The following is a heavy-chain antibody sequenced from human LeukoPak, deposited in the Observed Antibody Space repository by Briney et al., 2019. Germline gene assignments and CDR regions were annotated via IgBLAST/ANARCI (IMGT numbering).Heavy chain of an antibody. CDR3: ATYKNQPHTLFFDF. CDR2: INEDGSEK. J-gene: IGHJ4*02. CDR1: GFTVRNFL. D-gene: IGHD1-1*01. Sequence: GGSLRLSCAASGFTVRNFLMNWVRQAPGKGLEWGANINEDGSEKNYVDSVKGRFTISRDNARNSLSLQMNSLRSEDTAVYYCATYKNQPHTLFFDFWGQGALVTVSA. V-gene: IGHV3-7*02.